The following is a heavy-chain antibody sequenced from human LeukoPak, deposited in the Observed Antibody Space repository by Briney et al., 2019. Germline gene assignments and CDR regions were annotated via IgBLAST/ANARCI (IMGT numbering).Heavy chain of an antibody. J-gene: IGHJ6*03. CDR1: GLSFSSYT. CDR3: ATRGGYSSSWYSPYYYYYYMDV. D-gene: IGHD6-13*01. CDR2: ITSSGGST. Sequence: GGSLRLSCAASGLSFSSYTMSWVRQTPGKGLEWVSAITSSGGSTYYPDSVKGRFTISRDNSKNTLYLQMNSLRAEDTAVYYCATRGGYSSSWYSPYYYYYYMDVWGKGTTVTVSS. V-gene: IGHV3-23*01.